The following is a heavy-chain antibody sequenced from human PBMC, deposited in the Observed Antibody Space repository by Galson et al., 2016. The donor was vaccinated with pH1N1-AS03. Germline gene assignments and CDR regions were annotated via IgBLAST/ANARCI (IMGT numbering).Heavy chain of an antibody. J-gene: IGHJ4*02. CDR1: GASISSRSYH. CDR3: ATYMAGEGGRGY. V-gene: IGHV4-39*02. Sequence: SETLSLTCSVSGASISSRSYHWVWIRQPPGKGLEWIGIVDYNVGTYYNPSLKSRVTIPTDTSNTRFSLKLTSVTAAATAIYYCATYMAGEGGRGYWGPGTLVTVSS. CDR2: VDYNVGT. D-gene: IGHD3-10*01.